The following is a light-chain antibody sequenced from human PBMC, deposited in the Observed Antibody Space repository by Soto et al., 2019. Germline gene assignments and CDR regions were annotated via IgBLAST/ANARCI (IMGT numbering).Light chain of an antibody. Sequence: DIQMTQSPSTLSASVGDRFTITCLAIQSISSWLAWYQQKPGKAPKLLIYKASSLESGVPSRFRGSGSGTEFTLTISSLQPDDFEPYYCQQYNSYSRTFGQGTKVDIK. CDR2: KAS. J-gene: IGKJ1*01. CDR1: QSISSW. V-gene: IGKV1-5*03. CDR3: QQYNSYSRT.